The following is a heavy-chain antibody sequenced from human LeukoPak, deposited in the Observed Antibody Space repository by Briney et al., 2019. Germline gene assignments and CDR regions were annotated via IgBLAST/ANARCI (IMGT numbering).Heavy chain of an antibody. J-gene: IGHJ4*02. D-gene: IGHD5-18*01. CDR3: ARVKDRGAAMAHFDY. CDR1: GYTFTGYY. CDR2: INPNSGGT. Sequence: ASVKVSCKASGYTFTGYYVHWVRQAPGQGLEWMGWINPNSGGTNYAQKFQGRVTMTRDTSISTAYMELSRLRSDDTAVYYCARVKDRGAAMAHFDYWGQGTLVTVSS. V-gene: IGHV1-2*02.